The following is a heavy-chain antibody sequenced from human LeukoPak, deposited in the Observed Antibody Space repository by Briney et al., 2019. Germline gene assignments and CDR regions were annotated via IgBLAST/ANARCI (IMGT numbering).Heavy chain of an antibody. Sequence: GGSLRLSCAASGFTFSTYAFSWVRQAPGKGLERVSQISASSNYKYYADSVKGRFTISRDNSKNMLFLQMNGLSAEDTAVYYCAKGQRSCNSASCHLWYFDLWGRGTLVTVSS. V-gene: IGHV3-23*01. CDR2: ISASSNYK. J-gene: IGHJ2*01. CDR1: GFTFSTYA. D-gene: IGHD2-2*01. CDR3: AKGQRSCNSASCHLWYFDL.